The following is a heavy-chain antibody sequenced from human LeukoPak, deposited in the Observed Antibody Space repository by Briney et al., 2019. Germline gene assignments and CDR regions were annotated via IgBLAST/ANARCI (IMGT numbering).Heavy chain of an antibody. CDR1: GFTFSTYS. CDR3: ARGDDILTGYYGFDS. Sequence: GVSLRLSCAASGFTFSTYSLNWVRQAPGKGLEWVSYISSSSDYIHYIDSVKGRFTISRDNAKNSLYLQMNSLRAEDTAVYYCARGDDILTGYYGFDSWGQGTLVTVS. J-gene: IGHJ4*02. D-gene: IGHD3-9*01. CDR2: ISSSSDYI. V-gene: IGHV3-21*01.